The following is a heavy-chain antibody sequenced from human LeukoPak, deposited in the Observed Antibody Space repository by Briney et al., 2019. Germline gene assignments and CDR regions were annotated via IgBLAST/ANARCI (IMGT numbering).Heavy chain of an antibody. J-gene: IGHJ4*02. Sequence: ASVKVSCKASGYTFTGYYMHWVQQAPGKGLEGMGLVDPEDGETIYAEKFRGRVTITADTSTDTAYMELSSLRSEDTAVYYCATSTINCGQGDLVPVSS. D-gene: IGHD5-24*01. CDR2: VDPEDGET. CDR1: GYTFTGYY. V-gene: IGHV1-69-2*01. CDR3: ATSTIN.